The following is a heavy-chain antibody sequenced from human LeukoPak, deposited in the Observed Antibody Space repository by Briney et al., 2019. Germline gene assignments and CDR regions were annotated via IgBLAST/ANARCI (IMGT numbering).Heavy chain of an antibody. J-gene: IGHJ6*04. CDR1: GFTFSSYG. CDR3: AKGSGSYYYGMDV. D-gene: IGHD3-10*01. CDR2: ISYDGSNK. Sequence: GGSLRLSCAASGFTFSSYGMRWVRQAPGKGLEWVAVISYDGSNKYYADSVKGRFTISRDNSKNTLYLQMNSLRAEDTAVYYCAKGSGSYYYGMDVWGKGTTVTVSS. V-gene: IGHV3-30*18.